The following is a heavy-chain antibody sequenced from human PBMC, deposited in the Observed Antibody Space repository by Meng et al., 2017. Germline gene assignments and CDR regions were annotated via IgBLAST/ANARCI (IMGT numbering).Heavy chain of an antibody. J-gene: IGHJ2*01. CDR3: ARGVVPNWYFAL. CDR1: GFTFSSYA. V-gene: IGHV3-30*01. D-gene: IGHD2-15*01. Sequence: SLKISCAASGFTFSSYAMHWVRQAPGKGLEWVAVISYDGGNKYHADSVKGRFTISRDNPKNTLYLQMNSLRAEDTAVYYCARGVVPNWYFALWGRGTLVTVSS. CDR2: ISYDGGNK.